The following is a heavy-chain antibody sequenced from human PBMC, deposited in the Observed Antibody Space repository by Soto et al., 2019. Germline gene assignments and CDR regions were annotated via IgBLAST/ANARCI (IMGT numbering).Heavy chain of an antibody. Sequence: SETLSLTCTVSGGSISSGDYYWSWIRQPPGKGLEWIGYIYYSGSTYYNPSLKSRVTISVDTSKNQLSLKLSSVTAADTAVYYCARVPYYDSSGYFGYFDYWGQGTLVTVSS. CDR2: IYYSGST. CDR3: ARVPYYDSSGYFGYFDY. V-gene: IGHV4-30-4*01. D-gene: IGHD3-22*01. CDR1: GGSISSGDYY. J-gene: IGHJ4*02.